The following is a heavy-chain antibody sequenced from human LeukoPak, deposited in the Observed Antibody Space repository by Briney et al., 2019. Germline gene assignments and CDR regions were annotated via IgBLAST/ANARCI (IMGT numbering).Heavy chain of an antibody. Sequence: GASVKVSCKASGGTFSSYAMSWVRQAPGQGLEWMGGIIPIGGTASYAQKFQDRVTITADESTSTAYMELSSLRSEDTAVYYCARDAGSIVVGPAAYYYYGMDVSGQRTTVT. CDR2: IIPIGGTA. D-gene: IGHD2-2*01. J-gene: IGHJ6*02. CDR3: ARDAGSIVVGPAAYYYYGMDV. CDR1: GGTFSSYA. V-gene: IGHV1-69*13.